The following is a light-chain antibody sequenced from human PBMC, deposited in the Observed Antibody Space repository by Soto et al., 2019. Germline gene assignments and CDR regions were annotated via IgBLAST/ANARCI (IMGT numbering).Light chain of an antibody. CDR1: QTISTY. V-gene: IGKV1-39*01. CDR3: QQSDSIPYT. J-gene: IGKJ2*01. Sequence: DIQVTQSPSSLSASVGDRVTITCRASQTISTYLNWYHQKPGTAPNLLIYAASTLQTGVPSRFNGSGSGTDFTLTISSLQPEDFATYYCQQSDSIPYTFGQGTKLEIK. CDR2: AAS.